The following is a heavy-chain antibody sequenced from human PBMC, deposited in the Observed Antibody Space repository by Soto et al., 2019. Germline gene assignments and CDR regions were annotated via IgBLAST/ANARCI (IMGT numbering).Heavy chain of an antibody. V-gene: IGHV4-59*08. CDR1: GGSISSYY. J-gene: IGHJ4*02. Sequence: SETLSLTCTVSGGSISSYYWSWIRQPPGKGLEWIGYIYYSGSTNYNPSLKSRVTLSVDTSKNQFSLKLSSVTAADTAVYYCARRWSRTGDDWGQGTLVTVSS. CDR3: ARRWSRTGDD. D-gene: IGHD3-3*01. CDR2: IYYSGST.